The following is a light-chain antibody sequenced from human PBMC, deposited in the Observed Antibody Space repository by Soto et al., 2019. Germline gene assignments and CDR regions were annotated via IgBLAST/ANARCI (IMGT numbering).Light chain of an antibody. CDR2: SAS. V-gene: IGKV3-15*01. J-gene: IGKJ2*01. CDR3: QQGHNRPLT. CDR1: QSISTE. Sequence: EIVMTQSPATLSVSPGERATLSCRASQSISTELAWYQQKPGQPPRLLIYSASTRAAGVPATFTGSGSGSECTLTISGLQSQDFAVYYCQQGHNRPLTFGQGTRLEI.